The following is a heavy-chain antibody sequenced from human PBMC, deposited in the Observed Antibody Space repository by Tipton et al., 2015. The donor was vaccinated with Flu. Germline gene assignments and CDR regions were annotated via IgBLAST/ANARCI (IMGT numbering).Heavy chain of an antibody. Sequence: TLSLTCSVSGDSMTSSRYYWGWIRRPPGKGLEWIGSIFHSGSTYYNPSLKSRVTISVDTSKNQFFLKLISVTAADTAVYYCARVSPGVESWFDPWGQGTLVTVSS. V-gene: IGHV4-39*07. J-gene: IGHJ5*02. D-gene: IGHD3-3*01. CDR1: GDSMTSSRYY. CDR3: ARVSPGVESWFDP. CDR2: IFHSGST.